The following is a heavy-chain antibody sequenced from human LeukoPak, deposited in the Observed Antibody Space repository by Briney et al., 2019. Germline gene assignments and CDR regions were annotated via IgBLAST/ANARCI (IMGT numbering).Heavy chain of an antibody. CDR3: ARVGGALTRYQLLSHDAFDI. Sequence: GASVKVSCKASGYTFTGYYMHWVRQAPGQGLEWMGWINPNSGGTNYAQKFQGWVTMTRDTSISTAYMELSRLRSDDTAVYYCARVGGALTRYQLLSHDAFDIWGQGTMVTVSS. V-gene: IGHV1-2*04. J-gene: IGHJ3*02. CDR1: GYTFTGYY. D-gene: IGHD2-2*01. CDR2: INPNSGGT.